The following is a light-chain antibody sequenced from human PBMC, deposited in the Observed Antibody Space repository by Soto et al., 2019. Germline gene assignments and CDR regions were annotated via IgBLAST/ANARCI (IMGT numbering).Light chain of an antibody. V-gene: IGKV1-8*01. Sequence: AIRMTQSPSSLSASTGDGVTITCRAMQGVSNYLAWYQQKPGQAPKVLIHAASPLQGGVPSRFRGSGSGTDFTLTISGLQSDDFETYYCQQYYTYPWTFGQGTKVDIK. CDR1: QGVSNY. CDR2: AAS. J-gene: IGKJ1*01. CDR3: QQYYTYPWT.